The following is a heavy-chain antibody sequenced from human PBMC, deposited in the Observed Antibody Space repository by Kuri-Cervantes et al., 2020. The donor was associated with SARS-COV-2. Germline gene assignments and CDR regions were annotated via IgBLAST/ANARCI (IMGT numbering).Heavy chain of an antibody. J-gene: IGHJ4*02. V-gene: IGHV3-66*03. D-gene: IGHD2-15*01. CDR3: ARGRLSGGGIDF. CDR1: GFTVSSNY. Sequence: GGSLRLSCAASGFTVSSNYMSWVRQAPGKGLEWVSVIYSCGSTYCADSVKGRLTISRDNSKNTLYLQMNSLRAEDTAVYYCARGRLSGGGIDFWGQGTLVTVSS. CDR2: IYSCGST.